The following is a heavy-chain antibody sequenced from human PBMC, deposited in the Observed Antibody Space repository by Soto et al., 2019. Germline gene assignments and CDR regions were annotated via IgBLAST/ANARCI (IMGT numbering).Heavy chain of an antibody. J-gene: IGHJ5*02. CDR2: ISAYNGNT. CDR3: ARETESLAGGLYNLGFDP. D-gene: IGHD2-8*02. Sequence: ASVKVSCKASGYTFTSYGISWVRQAPGQGLEWMGWISAYNGNTNYAQKLQGRVTITTDTSTSTAYMKLRSLRSDDTAVYYCARETESLAGGLYNLGFDPWGQGTLVTVSS. CDR1: GYTFTSYG. V-gene: IGHV1-18*01.